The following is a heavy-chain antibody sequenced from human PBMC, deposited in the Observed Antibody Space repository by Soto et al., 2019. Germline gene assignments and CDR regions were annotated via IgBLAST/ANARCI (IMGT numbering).Heavy chain of an antibody. D-gene: IGHD1-26*01. J-gene: IGHJ4*01. CDR3: ARGEQYSGRIFDY. V-gene: IGHV6-1*01. CDR1: GDSVSSNSAG. Sequence: SQTLSLPCAITGDSVSSNSAGCSFVRQSPSRVLEWLGRTYYRSNLYYEYAVSVRGRITINPDTSKNQYSLQLNSVTPEDTAVYFCARGEQYSGRIFDYWGQGTLVTVSS. CDR2: TYYRSNLYY.